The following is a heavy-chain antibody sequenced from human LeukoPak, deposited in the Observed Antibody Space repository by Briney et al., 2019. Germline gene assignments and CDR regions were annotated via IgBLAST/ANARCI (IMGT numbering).Heavy chain of an antibody. J-gene: IGHJ4*02. Sequence: PSETLSLTCTVSGGSISSSSYYWGWIRQPPGKGLEWIGSIYYSGSTYYNPSLKSRVTISVDTSKNQFSLKLSSVTAADTAVYYCARLSTQYSSGYYFFDYWGQGTLVTVSS. V-gene: IGHV4-39*01. CDR2: IYYSGST. CDR1: GGSISSSSYY. D-gene: IGHD3-22*01. CDR3: ARLSTQYSSGYYFFDY.